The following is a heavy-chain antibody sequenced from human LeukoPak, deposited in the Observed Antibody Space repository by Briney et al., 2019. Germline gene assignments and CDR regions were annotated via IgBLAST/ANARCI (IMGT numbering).Heavy chain of an antibody. Sequence: ASVKVSCKASGYTFTGYYMHWVRQAPGQGLEWMGWINPNSGGTNYAQKFQGRVTMTRDTSISTAYMELSRLRSDDTAVYYCARDDDFWSGSQGFDPWGQGTLVTVSS. CDR1: GYTFTGYY. CDR3: ARDDDFWSGSQGFDP. J-gene: IGHJ5*02. V-gene: IGHV1-2*02. D-gene: IGHD3-3*01. CDR2: INPNSGGT.